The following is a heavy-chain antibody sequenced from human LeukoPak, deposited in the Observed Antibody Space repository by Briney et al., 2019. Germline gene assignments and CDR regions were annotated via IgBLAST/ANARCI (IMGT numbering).Heavy chain of an antibody. CDR1: GFTFSDYY. Sequence: GGSLRLSCAASGFTFSDYYMSWIRQAPGKGLEWVSYISSSGSTIYYADSVKGRFTISRDNAKNSLYLQMNSLRAEDTAVYYCARYGYSYAITGDALDIWGQGTMVTVSS. CDR2: ISSSGSTI. V-gene: IGHV3-11*01. J-gene: IGHJ3*02. CDR3: ARYGYSYAITGDALDI. D-gene: IGHD5-18*01.